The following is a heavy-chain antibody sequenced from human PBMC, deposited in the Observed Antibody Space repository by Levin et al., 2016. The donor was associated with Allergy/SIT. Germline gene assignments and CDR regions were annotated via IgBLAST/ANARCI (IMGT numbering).Heavy chain of an antibody. CDR2: IYYSGST. CDR1: GGSISSYY. CDR3: ASCTVPYYYGMDV. Sequence: GSLRLSCTVSGGSISSYYWSWIRQPPGKGLEWIGYIYYSGSTNYNPSLKSRVTISVDTSKNQFSLKLSSVTAADTAVYYCASCTVPYYYGMDVWGQGTTVTVSS. D-gene: IGHD4-17*01. J-gene: IGHJ6*02. V-gene: IGHV4-59*01.